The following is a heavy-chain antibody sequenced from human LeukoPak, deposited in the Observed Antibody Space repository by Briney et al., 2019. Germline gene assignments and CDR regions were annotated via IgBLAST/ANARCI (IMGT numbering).Heavy chain of an antibody. CDR1: GGSFSGYY. V-gene: IGHV4-59*10. CDR2: IYTSGST. J-gene: IGHJ6*03. Sequence: SETLSLTCAVYGGSFSGYYWSWLRQPAGKGLEWIGRIYTSGSTNYNPSLKSRVTMSVDTSKNQFSLKLSSVTAADTAVYYCARDRRLRFGSGYYYYYMDVWGKGTTVTISS. D-gene: IGHD5-12*01. CDR3: ARDRRLRFGSGYYYYYMDV.